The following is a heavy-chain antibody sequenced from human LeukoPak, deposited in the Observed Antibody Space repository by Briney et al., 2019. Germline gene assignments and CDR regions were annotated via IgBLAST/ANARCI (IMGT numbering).Heavy chain of an antibody. Sequence: GESLKISCYGFGYNLTSYWISWVRQMPGKGLGWMGRVDPSDSYTNYSPSFQGHVTISADKSITTAYLQWSSLRASDTAMYYCARLRDGSIDYWGQGTLVTVSS. J-gene: IGHJ4*02. CDR1: GYNLTSYW. CDR2: VDPSDSYT. V-gene: IGHV5-10-1*01. CDR3: ARLRDGSIDY.